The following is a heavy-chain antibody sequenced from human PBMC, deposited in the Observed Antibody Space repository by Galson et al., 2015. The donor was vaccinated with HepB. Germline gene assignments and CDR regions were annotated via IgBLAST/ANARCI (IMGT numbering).Heavy chain of an antibody. CDR3: ARSDCSGGSCYWDY. D-gene: IGHD2-15*01. CDR2: IIPIFGIA. Sequence: SVKVSCKASGGTFSSYAISWVRQAPGQGLEWMGGIIPIFGIANYAQKFQGRVTITADKSTSTAYMELSSLRSEDTAVYYCARSDCSGGSCYWDYWGQGTLVTVSS. V-gene: IGHV1-69*10. J-gene: IGHJ4*02. CDR1: GGTFSSYA.